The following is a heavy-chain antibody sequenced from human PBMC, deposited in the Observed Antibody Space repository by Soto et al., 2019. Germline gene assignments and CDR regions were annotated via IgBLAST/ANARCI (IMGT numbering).Heavy chain of an antibody. Sequence: VQLVQSGAEVKKPGSSVKVSCKASGGTFSSYAISWVRQAPGQGLEWMGGIIPIFGTANYAQKFQGRVTITADESTSTAYMELSSLRSEDTSVYYCATGGSGYSSSWYVRWFDPWGQGTLVTVSS. D-gene: IGHD6-13*01. V-gene: IGHV1-69*01. CDR1: GGTFSSYA. CDR2: IIPIFGTA. J-gene: IGHJ5*02. CDR3: ATGGSGYSSSWYVRWFDP.